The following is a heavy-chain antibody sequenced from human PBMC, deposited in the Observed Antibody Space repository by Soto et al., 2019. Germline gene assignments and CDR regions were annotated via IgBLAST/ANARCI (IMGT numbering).Heavy chain of an antibody. CDR2: ITGSGDGT. J-gene: IGHJ4*02. CDR1: GVTFSNYA. V-gene: IGHV3-23*01. CDR3: AIGKRGYNHGYFDF. D-gene: IGHD5-18*01. Sequence: EVQLLESGGGLVQPGGSLRLSCADSGVTFSNYAMSWVRQAPGRRLEWVSAITGSGDGTYYADSVKGRFTISRDNFNSTLYLHMTSLRAEDTAESHCAIGKRGYNHGYFDFWGQGTLVSVSP.